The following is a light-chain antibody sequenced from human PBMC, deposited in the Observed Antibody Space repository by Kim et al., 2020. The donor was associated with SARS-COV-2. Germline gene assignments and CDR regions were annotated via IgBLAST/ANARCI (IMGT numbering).Light chain of an antibody. CDR1: QSISSY. J-gene: IGKJ1*01. CDR2: AAS. Sequence: SVGDRVTITCRASQSISSYLNWYQQKPGKAPKLLIYAASSLQSGVPSRFSGSGSGTDFTLTISSLQPEDFATYYCQQSYSTLTWTFGQGTKVDIK. CDR3: QQSYSTLTWT. V-gene: IGKV1-39*01.